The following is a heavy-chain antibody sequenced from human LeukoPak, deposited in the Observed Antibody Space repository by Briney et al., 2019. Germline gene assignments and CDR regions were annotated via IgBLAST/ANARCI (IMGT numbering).Heavy chain of an antibody. CDR1: GYTLTELS. J-gene: IGHJ5*02. D-gene: IGHD6-6*01. V-gene: IGHV1-24*01. Sequence: ASVKVSCKVSGYTLTELSMRWVRQAPGKGLEWMGGFDPEDGETIYAQKFQGRVTMTEDTSTDTAYMELSSLRSEDTAVYYCATGGIGAARPFRWFDPWGQGTLVTVSS. CDR3: ATGGIGAARPFRWFDP. CDR2: FDPEDGET.